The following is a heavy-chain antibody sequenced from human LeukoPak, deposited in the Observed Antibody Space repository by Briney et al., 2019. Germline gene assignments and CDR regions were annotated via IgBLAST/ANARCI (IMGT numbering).Heavy chain of an antibody. CDR1: GFTFNSYG. D-gene: IGHD3-22*01. V-gene: IGHV3-30*02. CDR3: AKDEGGITMIEPNYYFDY. Sequence: GGSLRLSCAASGFTFNSYGMHWVRQAPGKGLEWVAFIRYDEINKYYADSVKGRFTISRDNSKNTLYLQMNSLRPEDTAVYYCAKDEGGITMIEPNYYFDYWGQGTLVTVSS. CDR2: IRYDEINK. J-gene: IGHJ4*02.